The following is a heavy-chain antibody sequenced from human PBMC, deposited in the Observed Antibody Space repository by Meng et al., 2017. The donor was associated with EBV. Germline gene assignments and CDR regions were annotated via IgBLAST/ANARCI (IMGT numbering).Heavy chain of an antibody. J-gene: IGHJ4*02. CDR1: GLTFEDYG. V-gene: IGHV3-20*01. CDR3: ARDLEVGEGYSVGSDY. CDR2: INWNGGST. D-gene: IGHD3-22*01. Sequence: EVQVGGSGGGVVRPGGSLRVSCAASGLTFEDYGMSWVRQAPGKGLEWVSGINWNGGSTGYADSVKGRFTISRDNAKNSLYLQMNSLRAEDTALYHCARDLEVGEGYSVGSDYWGQGTLVTVSS.